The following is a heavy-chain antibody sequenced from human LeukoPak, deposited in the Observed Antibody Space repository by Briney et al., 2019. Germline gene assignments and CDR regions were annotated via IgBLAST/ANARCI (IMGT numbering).Heavy chain of an antibody. CDR3: AREYYDILTGYYQFDY. Sequence: SETLSLTCTVSGYSISNGYYWGWIRQPPGKGLEWIGSIYHSGSTYYNPSLKSRVTISVDTSKNQFSLKLSSVTAADTAVYYCAREYYDILTGYYQFDYWGQGTLVTVSS. D-gene: IGHD3-9*01. CDR2: IYHSGST. CDR1: GYSISNGYY. J-gene: IGHJ4*02. V-gene: IGHV4-38-2*02.